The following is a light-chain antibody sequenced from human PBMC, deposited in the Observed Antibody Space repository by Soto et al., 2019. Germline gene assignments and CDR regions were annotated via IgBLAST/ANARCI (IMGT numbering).Light chain of an antibody. V-gene: IGKV3-20*01. CDR3: QQYGSSST. CDR2: GAS. CDR1: QSVSRSY. Sequence: EIVLTQSPGTLSLSPGERATLSCRASQSVSRSYLAWYQQKPGQAPMLLIYGASSRATGIPDRFSGSGSGTDFTLTISRLEPEDFAVYYCQQYGSSSTFGQGTRLEIK. J-gene: IGKJ5*01.